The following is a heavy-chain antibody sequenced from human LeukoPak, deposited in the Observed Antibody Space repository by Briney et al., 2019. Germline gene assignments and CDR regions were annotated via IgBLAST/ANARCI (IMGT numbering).Heavy chain of an antibody. D-gene: IGHD6-6*01. Sequence: KPSETLSLTCTVSGGSISISGDYWGWIRQPPGKGLEWIGSIHYTESENTYSNPSLKSRVTISVDRSANQFSLKLTSVTAADTAMYYCASSTHLVGRHDYWGQGTLVTVSS. CDR1: GGSISISGDY. J-gene: IGHJ4*02. V-gene: IGHV4-39*01. CDR3: ASSTHLVGRHDY. CDR2: IHYTESENT.